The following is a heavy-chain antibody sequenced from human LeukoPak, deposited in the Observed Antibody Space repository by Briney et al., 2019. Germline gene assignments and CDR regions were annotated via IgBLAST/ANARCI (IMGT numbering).Heavy chain of an antibody. J-gene: IGHJ4*02. D-gene: IGHD3-9*01. CDR2: MNPDSGDT. Sequence: GASVKVSCKTSGFTFTTHDMTWVRQATGQGLEWMGWMNPDSGDTGYAQKFQGRVTMTRDTSISTAYMELSSLQPEDTAIYYCARGLGDYNTDWFPVSGYWGQGTLVTVSS. CDR3: ARGLGDYNTDWFPVSGY. CDR1: GFTFTTHD. V-gene: IGHV1-8*01.